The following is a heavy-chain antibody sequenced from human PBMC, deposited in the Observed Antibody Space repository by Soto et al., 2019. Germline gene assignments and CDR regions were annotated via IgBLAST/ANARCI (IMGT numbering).Heavy chain of an antibody. CDR3: ARHISNFRYYYYAMDV. Sequence: SETLSLTCTVSGGSVSSDTYYWSWIRQPSGKGLEWIGYIYYTGNTNYNPSLKSRVIISIDTSKNQFSLQLNSVTAADTAVYYCARHISNFRYYYYAMDVWGQGTTVTVSS. CDR1: GGSVSSDTYY. CDR2: IYYTGNT. D-gene: IGHD4-4*01. J-gene: IGHJ6*02. V-gene: IGHV4-61*01.